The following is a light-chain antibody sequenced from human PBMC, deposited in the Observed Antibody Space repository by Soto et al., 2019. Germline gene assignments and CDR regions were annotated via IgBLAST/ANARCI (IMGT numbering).Light chain of an antibody. CDR3: QQRSNWPST. J-gene: IGKJ5*01. CDR1: QSVSSY. V-gene: IGKV3-11*01. Sequence: EIVLTQSPATLSLSPGERATLSCRASQSVSSYLAWYQQKPGQAPRLLIYDASSRATGIPARFSGSGSGTDSTLTISSLEPEDFAVYYCQQRSNWPSTFGQGTRLEIK. CDR2: DAS.